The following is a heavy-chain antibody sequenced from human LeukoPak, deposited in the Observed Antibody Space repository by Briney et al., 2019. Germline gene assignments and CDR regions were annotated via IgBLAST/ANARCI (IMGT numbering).Heavy chain of an antibody. CDR1: GGSISSHY. CDR2: IYYSGST. CDR3: ARGSSSYYFDY. J-gene: IGHJ4*02. V-gene: IGHV4-59*11. Sequence: SETLSLTCTVSGGSISSHYWSWIRQPPGKGLEWIGYIYYSGSTNYNPSLKSRVTISVDTSKNQFSLKLSSVTAADTAVYYCARGSSSYYFDYWGQGTLVTVSS. D-gene: IGHD6-6*01.